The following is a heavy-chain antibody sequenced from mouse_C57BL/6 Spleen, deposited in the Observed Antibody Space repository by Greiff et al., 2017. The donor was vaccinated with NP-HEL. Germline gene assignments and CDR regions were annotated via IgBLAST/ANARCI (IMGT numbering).Heavy chain of an antibody. D-gene: IGHD1-1*01. V-gene: IGHV1-50*01. CDR2: IDPSDSYT. J-gene: IGHJ2*01. CDR1: GYTFTSYW. Sequence: VQLQQPGAELVKPGASVKLSCKASGYTFTSYWMQWVKQRPGQGLEWIGEIDPSDSYTNYNQKFKGKATLTVDTSSSTAYMQLSSLTSEDSAVYYCARSAPVVATDYWGQGTTLTVSS. CDR3: ARSAPVVATDY.